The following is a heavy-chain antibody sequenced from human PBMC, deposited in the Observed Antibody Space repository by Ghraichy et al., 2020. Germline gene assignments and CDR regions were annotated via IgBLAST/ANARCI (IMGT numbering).Heavy chain of an antibody. CDR1: GFTFSSYS. J-gene: IGHJ6*04. V-gene: IGHV3-30*04. CDR2: VSYDGSDK. CDR3: ARVRMYYDFWSGYLDV. Sequence: GSLRLSCAASGFTFSSYSMHWVRQAPGKGLEWVAVVSYDGSDKYYADSVKGRFTISRDNSKNTLNLQLNSLRAEDTAVYSCARVRMYYDFWSGYLDVWGKGTKVTVSS. D-gene: IGHD3-3*01.